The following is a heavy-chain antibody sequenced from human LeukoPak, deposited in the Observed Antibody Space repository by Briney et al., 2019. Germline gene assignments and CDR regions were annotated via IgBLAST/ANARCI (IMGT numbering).Heavy chain of an antibody. CDR2: ISKDGSKT. V-gene: IGHV3-30*17. CDR3: AKDEGTIWNSKNDPFDI. CDR1: GFTFSDHV. Sequence: GGSLRLSCAASGFTFSDHVMHWVRQAPGMGLEWVAVISKDGSKTFHAGSVEGRFTFSRDNSENTLYLQMNYLKPEDTAVYYCAKDEGTIWNSKNDPFDIWGQGTMVTVSS. J-gene: IGHJ3*02. D-gene: IGHD1-7*01.